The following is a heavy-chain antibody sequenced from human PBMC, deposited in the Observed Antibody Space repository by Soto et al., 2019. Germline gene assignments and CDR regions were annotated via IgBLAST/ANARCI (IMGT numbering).Heavy chain of an antibody. J-gene: IGHJ4*02. CDR1: GFTFDDYA. CDR2: IDWNGGST. D-gene: IGHD6-13*01. CDR3: VRDSGAKLSSS. V-gene: IGHV3-9*01. Sequence: EVQLVESGGGLVQPGRSLRLSCVASGFTFDDYAMHWVRQTPGKGLEWVSSIDWNGGSTAYADSVKGRFTISRDNARNSLYLQMNSLRPEDTALYYCVRDSGAKLSSSWGQGTLVTVSS.